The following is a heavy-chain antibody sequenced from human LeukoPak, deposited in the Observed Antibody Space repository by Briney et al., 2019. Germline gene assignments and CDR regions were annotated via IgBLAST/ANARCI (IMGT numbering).Heavy chain of an antibody. J-gene: IGHJ3*02. CDR3: ARGLAVRRGTFDI. CDR1: GFTFSSFI. Sequence: TGGSLRLSCAASGFTFSSFIMSWVRQAPGKGLEWVSYISSSSSPIYYADSVKSRFTISRDNAKNSLYLQMNSLRAEDTAVYYCARGLAVRRGTFDIWGQGTMVTVSS. V-gene: IGHV3-48*01. D-gene: IGHD6-6*01. CDR2: ISSSSSPI.